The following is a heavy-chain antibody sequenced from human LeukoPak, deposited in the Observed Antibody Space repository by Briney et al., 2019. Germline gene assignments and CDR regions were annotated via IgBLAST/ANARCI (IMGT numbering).Heavy chain of an antibody. CDR3: ARGGDTPVFLYDFGPDY. V-gene: IGHV3-48*01. D-gene: IGHD3-3*01. Sequence: PGGSLRLSCAASGFSFSSYSMNWVRQAPGKGLEWVSYIRSSSRTIYYADSVKGRFTISRDNAKNSLFLQMNSLRAEDTAVYYCARGGDTPVFLYDFGPDYWGQGTLVTVSS. CDR2: IRSSSRTI. J-gene: IGHJ4*02. CDR1: GFSFSSYS.